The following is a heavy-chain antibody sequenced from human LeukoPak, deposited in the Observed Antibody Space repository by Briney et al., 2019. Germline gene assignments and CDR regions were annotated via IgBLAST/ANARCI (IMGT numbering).Heavy chain of an antibody. CDR3: ARDSGGYCSGGSCYSGPLDY. Sequence: SLEVSCKACGGTFRSYAISWVRQAPGQGLEWMGGIIPIFGTANYAQKFQGRVTITADESTSTAYMELSSLRSEDTAVYYCARDSGGYCSGGSCYSGPLDYWGQGTLVTVSS. V-gene: IGHV1-69*01. D-gene: IGHD2-15*01. J-gene: IGHJ4*02. CDR2: IIPIFGTA. CDR1: GGTFRSYA.